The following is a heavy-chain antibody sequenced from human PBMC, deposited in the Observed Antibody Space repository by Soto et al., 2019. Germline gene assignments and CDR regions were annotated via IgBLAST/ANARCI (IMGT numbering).Heavy chain of an antibody. D-gene: IGHD3-16*01. Sequence: GASVKVSCKALGNTFTYRYLHWVRQAPGQALEWMGWITPFSGDVHYAQRFQERVPITRDRSINTAYMQLSSLRSEDTALFFCASGGAGSGPFTWELPDHWGQGTLVTVSS. CDR1: GNTFTYRY. CDR3: ASGGAGSGPFTWELPDH. CDR2: ITPFSGDV. J-gene: IGHJ4*02. V-gene: IGHV1-45*01.